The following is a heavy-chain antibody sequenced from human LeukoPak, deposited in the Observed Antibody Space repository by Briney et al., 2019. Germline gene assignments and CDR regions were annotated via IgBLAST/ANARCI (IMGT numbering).Heavy chain of an antibody. CDR1: GGTSSSYA. V-gene: IGHV1-69*04. CDR2: IIPILGIA. D-gene: IGHD5-12*01. CDR3: ARGYSGSYYYGMDV. Sequence: GSSVKVSCKASGGTSSSYAISWVRQAPGQGLEWMGRIIPILGIANYAQKFQGRVTITADKSTSTAYMELSSLRSEDTAVYYCARGYSGSYYYGMDVWGQGTTVTVSS. J-gene: IGHJ6*02.